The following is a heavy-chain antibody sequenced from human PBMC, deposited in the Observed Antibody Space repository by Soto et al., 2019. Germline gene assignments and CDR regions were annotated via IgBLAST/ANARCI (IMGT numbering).Heavy chain of an antibody. J-gene: IGHJ6*02. CDR2: IKSKTDGGTT. V-gene: IGHV3-15*01. CDR3: TTDLYCSSTSCIGMDV. Sequence: TGGSLRLSCAASGFTFSNAWMSWVRQAPGKGLEWVGRIKSKTDGGTTDYAAPVKGRFTISRDDSKNTLYLQMNSLKTEDTAVYYCTTDLYCSSTSCIGMDVWGQGTTVTVSS. D-gene: IGHD2-2*01. CDR1: GFTFSNAW.